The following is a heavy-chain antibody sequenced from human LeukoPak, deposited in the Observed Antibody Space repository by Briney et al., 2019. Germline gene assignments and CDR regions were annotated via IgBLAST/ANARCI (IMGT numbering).Heavy chain of an antibody. D-gene: IGHD3-10*01. Sequence: TRYSPSFQGQVTISADKSISTAYLQWSSLKASDTAMYYCATLVGYGSFFDYWGQGTLVTVSS. CDR3: ATLVGYGSFFDY. CDR2: T. J-gene: IGHJ4*02. V-gene: IGHV5-51*01.